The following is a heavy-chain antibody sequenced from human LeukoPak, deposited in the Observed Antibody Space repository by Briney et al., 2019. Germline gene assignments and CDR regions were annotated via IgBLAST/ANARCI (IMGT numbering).Heavy chain of an antibody. D-gene: IGHD4-23*01. CDR1: GYTFTTYD. V-gene: IGHV1-8*03. Sequence: ASVKVSCKASGYTFTTYDINWVRQATGQGLEWMGWMNPNSGNTGYAQKFQGRVTVTRNTSISTAYMELSSLRSEDTAVYYCARGRRTVVTPGYYYYYMGVWGKGATVTVSS. CDR2: MNPNSGNT. J-gene: IGHJ6*03. CDR3: ARGRRTVVTPGYYYYYMGV.